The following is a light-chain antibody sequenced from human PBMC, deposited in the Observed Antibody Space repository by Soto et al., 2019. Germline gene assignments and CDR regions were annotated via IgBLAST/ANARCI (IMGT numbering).Light chain of an antibody. CDR3: QYLNSYPLT. J-gene: IGKJ4*01. V-gene: IGKV1-9*01. Sequence: IQLTQSPSSLPASVGDRVTITCRASQAISNYLAWYKQKPGTAPRLLIYAASTLQSGVPSRFSSSGSGTDFTLPISRLQREECASYSCQYLNSYPLTCGGGTKVEIK. CDR2: AAS. CDR1: QAISNY.